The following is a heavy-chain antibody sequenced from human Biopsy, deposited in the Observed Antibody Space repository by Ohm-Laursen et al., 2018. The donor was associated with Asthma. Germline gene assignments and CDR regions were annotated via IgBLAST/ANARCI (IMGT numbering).Heavy chain of an antibody. D-gene: IGHD2-2*01. CDR1: GGTFNTYV. CDR2: INSVFGTT. Sequence: SVKVSCRPLGGTFNTYVIGWVRQAPGQGLEWMGGINSVFGTTTYPQKFQDRVTITADDSMSTVYMELSSLRSEDTAVYYCARKAGSCISRTCYSLDFWGQGTLVTVSS. V-gene: IGHV1-69*13. CDR3: ARKAGSCISRTCYSLDF. J-gene: IGHJ4*02.